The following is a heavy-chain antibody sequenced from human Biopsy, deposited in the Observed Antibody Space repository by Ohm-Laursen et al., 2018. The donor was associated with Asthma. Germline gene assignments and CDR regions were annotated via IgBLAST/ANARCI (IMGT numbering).Heavy chain of an antibody. CDR2: AFWSGTT. Sequence: TLSLTCTVGGAYIGSRDHHWSWIRQSPGRGLEWTGFAFWSGTTHYNRSLERRLSISIDTTRNEFSMTLRSVTAADTAVYFCARVASYGDLYFGIDVWGPGTTVSVS. D-gene: IGHD4-17*01. V-gene: IGHV4-30-4*01. J-gene: IGHJ6*02. CDR1: GAYIGSRDHH. CDR3: ARVASYGDLYFGIDV.